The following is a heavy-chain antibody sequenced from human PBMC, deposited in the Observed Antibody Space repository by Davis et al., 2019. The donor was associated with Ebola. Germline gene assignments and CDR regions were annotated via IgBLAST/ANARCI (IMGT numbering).Heavy chain of an antibody. V-gene: IGHV4-59*11. CDR1: GGSISSHY. CDR3: ARLPVRFLEVYYYGMDV. J-gene: IGHJ6*02. D-gene: IGHD3-3*01. Sequence: PSETLSLTCTVSGGSISSHYWSWIRQPPGKGLEWIGYIYYSGSTNYNPSLKSRVTISVDTSKNQFSLKLGSVTAADTAVYYCARLPVRFLEVYYYGMDVWGQGTTVTVSS. CDR2: IYYSGST.